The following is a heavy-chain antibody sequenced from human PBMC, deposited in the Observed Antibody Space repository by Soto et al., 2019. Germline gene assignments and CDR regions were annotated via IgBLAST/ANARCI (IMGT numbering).Heavy chain of an antibody. J-gene: IGHJ6*03. V-gene: IGHV4-31*03. CDR3: ARFAEPAVRRDSDHYYKDV. CDR2: VYYSGRT. D-gene: IGHD2-2*01. CDR1: GDSINGGGYY. Sequence: QVHLQESGPGLVKPSQTLSLTCSVSGDSINGGGYYWYWIRQYPGEGLEYLGYVYYSGRTSYNPSLKSRISRSLDTSQNQVSLKLTSVTAADTAVYYCARFAEPAVRRDSDHYYKDVWGKGTSVTVS.